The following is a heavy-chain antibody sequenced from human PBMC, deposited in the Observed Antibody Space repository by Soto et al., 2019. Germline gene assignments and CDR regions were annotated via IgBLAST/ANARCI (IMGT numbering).Heavy chain of an antibody. V-gene: IGHV4-59*01. Sequence: SETLSLTCTVSGGSISSYYWSWIRQPPGKGLEWIGYIYYSGSTNYNPSLKSRVTISVDTSKNQFSLKLSSVTAADTAVYYCARANYYYDSSGYYSGPYFDYWGQGTLVTVS. D-gene: IGHD3-22*01. J-gene: IGHJ4*02. CDR2: IYYSGST. CDR3: ARANYYYDSSGYYSGPYFDY. CDR1: GGSISSYY.